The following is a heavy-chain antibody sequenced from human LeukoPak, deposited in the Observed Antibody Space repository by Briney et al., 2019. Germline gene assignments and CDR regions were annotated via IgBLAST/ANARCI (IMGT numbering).Heavy chain of an antibody. J-gene: IGHJ5*02. CDR3: ARGRGFRNGSGSYGWFDP. CDR2: INHSGST. CDR1: GGSFSGSY. D-gene: IGHD3-10*01. Sequence: SETLSLTCAVYGGSFSGSYWSWIRQPPGKGLEWIGEINHSGSTNYNPSLKSRVTISVDTSKNQFSLKLSSVTAADTAVYYCARGRGFRNGSGSYGWFDPWGQGTLVAVSS. V-gene: IGHV4-34*01.